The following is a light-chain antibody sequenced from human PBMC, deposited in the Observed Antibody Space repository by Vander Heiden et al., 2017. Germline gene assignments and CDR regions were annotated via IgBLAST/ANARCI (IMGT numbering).Light chain of an antibody. V-gene: IGKV1-39*01. J-gene: IGKJ3*01. CDR2: TAS. CDR3: QQSYRTPHS. CDR1: QSIASY. Sequence: DIQMNQSPSSLSASVGDRVAISCRASQSIASYLNWYRQRPGKAPELLIYTASSLQSGVPSRFSGSGSGTDFTLTINSLQPEDFATYFCQQSYRTPHSFGPGTKVDIK.